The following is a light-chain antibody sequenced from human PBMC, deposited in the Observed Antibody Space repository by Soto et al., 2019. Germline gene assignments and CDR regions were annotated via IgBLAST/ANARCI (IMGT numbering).Light chain of an antibody. CDR1: SSNIGAGYD. Sequence: QSVLTQPPSVSGAPGQRVTISSTGSSSNIGAGYDVHWYQQLPGTAPKLLIYGNTNRPSGVPDRFSGSKSGTSASLAITGLQAEDEADYYCQSYDSSLSGFYVFGTGTKVTVL. J-gene: IGLJ1*01. CDR2: GNT. V-gene: IGLV1-40*01. CDR3: QSYDSSLSGFYV.